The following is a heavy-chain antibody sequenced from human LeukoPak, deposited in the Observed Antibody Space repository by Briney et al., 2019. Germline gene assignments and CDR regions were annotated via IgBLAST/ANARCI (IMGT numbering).Heavy chain of an antibody. CDR1: GYTFTGYY. CDR3: ARAGVLRFLEWLLSLRFDY. Sequence: ASVEVSCKASGYTFTGYYMHWVRQAPGQGLEWMGWINPNSGGTNYAQKFQGRVTMTRDTSISTAYMELSRLRSDDTAVYYCARAGVLRFLEWLLSLRFDYWGQGTLVTVSS. D-gene: IGHD3-3*01. CDR2: INPNSGGT. J-gene: IGHJ4*02. V-gene: IGHV1-2*02.